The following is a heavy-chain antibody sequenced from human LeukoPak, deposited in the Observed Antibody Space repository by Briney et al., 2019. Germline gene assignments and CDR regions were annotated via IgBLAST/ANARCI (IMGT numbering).Heavy chain of an antibody. CDR2: INHSGST. D-gene: IGHD3-22*01. CDR1: GGSFSGYY. CDR3: ATGGYGGTPD. Sequence: SETLSLTCAVYGGSFSGYYWSWIRQPPGKGLEWIGEINHSGSTNYNPSLKSRVTISVDTSKNQFSLKLSSVTAADTAVYYCATGGYGGTPDWGQGTLVTVSP. J-gene: IGHJ4*02. V-gene: IGHV4-34*01.